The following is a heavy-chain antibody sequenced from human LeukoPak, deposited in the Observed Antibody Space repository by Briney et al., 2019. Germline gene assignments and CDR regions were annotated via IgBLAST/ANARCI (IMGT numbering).Heavy chain of an antibody. V-gene: IGHV1-24*01. D-gene: IGHD6-13*01. Sequence: GASVKVSCKVSGYTLTELSMHWVRQAPGKGLEWMGGFDPEDGETIYAQKFQGRVTMTEDTSTDTAYMELSSLRSEDTAVYYCATGGPGTAAGGYYFGYWGQGTLVTVSS. J-gene: IGHJ4*02. CDR2: FDPEDGET. CDR3: ATGGPGTAAGGYYFGY. CDR1: GYTLTELS.